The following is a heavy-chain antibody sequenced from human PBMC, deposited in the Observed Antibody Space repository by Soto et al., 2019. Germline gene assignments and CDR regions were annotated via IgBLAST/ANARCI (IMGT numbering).Heavy chain of an antibody. D-gene: IGHD5-12*01. J-gene: IGHJ4*02. CDR1: GFTFSSYA. CDR3: AKDRNTRLRFDLGY. CDR2: ITGSAGST. V-gene: IGHV3-23*01. Sequence: EVQLLESGGGLVQPGGSLRLSCAASGFTFSSYAMSWVRQAPGKGLEWVSSITGSAGSTYYADSVKGRFTISRDNSKNTLYLQMNSLRAEDTAVYYCAKDRNTRLRFDLGYWGQGTLVTVSS.